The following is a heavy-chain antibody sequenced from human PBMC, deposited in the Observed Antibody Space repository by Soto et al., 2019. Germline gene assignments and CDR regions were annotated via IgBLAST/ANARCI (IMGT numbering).Heavy chain of an antibody. CDR3: AKTLSDYWDFDY. CDR2: ISGSGGST. J-gene: IGHJ4*02. V-gene: IGHV3-23*01. CDR1: GFTFSSYA. Sequence: GSLSLSCAASGFTFSSYAMNWVRQAPGKGLEWVSTISGSGGSTYYADSVKGRFTISRDNSNNTLYLQMNSLRAEDTAVYYCAKTLSDYWDFDYWGQGTLVTVSS. D-gene: IGHD4-17*01.